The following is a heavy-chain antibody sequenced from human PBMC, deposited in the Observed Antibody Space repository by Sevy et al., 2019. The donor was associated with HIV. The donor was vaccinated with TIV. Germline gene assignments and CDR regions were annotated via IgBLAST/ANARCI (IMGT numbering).Heavy chain of an antibody. CDR1: GGSISSYY. Sequence: SETLSLTCTVSGGSISSYYWSWIRQPPGKGLEWIGYIYYSGSTNYNPSLKSRVTISVDTSKNQFSLKLSSVTAVDTAVYYCARGGYYYDSSGYWDWYFDLWGRGTLVTVSS. D-gene: IGHD3-22*01. CDR3: ARGGYYYDSSGYWDWYFDL. V-gene: IGHV4-59*01. J-gene: IGHJ2*01. CDR2: IYYSGST.